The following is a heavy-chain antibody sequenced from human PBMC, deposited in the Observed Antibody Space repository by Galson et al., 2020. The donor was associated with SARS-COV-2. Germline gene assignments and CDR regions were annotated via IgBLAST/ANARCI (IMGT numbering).Heavy chain of an antibody. CDR3: ARDEEGSSWLGDAFDI. V-gene: IGHV1-69*13. CDR1: GGPFSSYA. D-gene: IGHD6-13*01. CDR2: IIPIFGTA. J-gene: IGHJ3*02. Sequence: SVKVSCKASGGPFSSYAISWVRQAPGQGLEWMGGIIPIFGTANYAQKFQGRVTITADESTSTAYMELSSLRSEDTAVYYCARDEEGSSWLGDAFDIWGQGTMVTVSS.